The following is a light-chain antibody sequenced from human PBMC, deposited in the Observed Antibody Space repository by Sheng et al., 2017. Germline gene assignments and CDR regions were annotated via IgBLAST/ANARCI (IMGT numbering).Light chain of an antibody. CDR2: ESS. V-gene: IGKV3-11*01. CDR3: QQRSGWPPSIT. CDR1: QSVADY. J-gene: IGKJ5*01. Sequence: LVLTQSPATLSLSPGERATLSCRASQSVADYLAWYQQRPGQAPRLLIYESSNRAAGIPGRFSGSGSGTDFTLTISSLEPEDFAIYYCQQRSGWPPSITFGQGTRLEIK.